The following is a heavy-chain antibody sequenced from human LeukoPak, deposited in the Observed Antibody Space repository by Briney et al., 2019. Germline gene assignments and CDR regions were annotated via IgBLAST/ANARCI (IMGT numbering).Heavy chain of an antibody. J-gene: IGHJ4*02. CDR2: ISGSGGRT. Sequence: GGSLRLSCAASGFTFSSYAMSWVRQAPGKGLEWVSSISGSGGRTYYADSVKGRFTISRDNSKNTLYLQMNSLRVEDTAVYYCAKDYNYDSSGYSFGYWGQGTLATVSS. CDR3: AKDYNYDSSGYSFGY. V-gene: IGHV3-23*01. CDR1: GFTFSSYA. D-gene: IGHD3-22*01.